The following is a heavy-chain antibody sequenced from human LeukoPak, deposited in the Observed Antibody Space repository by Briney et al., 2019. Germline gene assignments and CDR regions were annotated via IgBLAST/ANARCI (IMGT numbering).Heavy chain of an antibody. CDR1: GYSFTSYW. Sequence: GESLKISCQRSGYSFTSYWIGWVRQLPGKGLEWMGIIYPGDSDTRYSPSFQGQVTISADKSISTAYLQWSSLKASDTAMYYCARQGITGTTGFDYWGQGTLVTVSS. J-gene: IGHJ4*02. CDR2: IYPGDSDT. V-gene: IGHV5-51*01. CDR3: ARQGITGTTGFDY. D-gene: IGHD1-7*01.